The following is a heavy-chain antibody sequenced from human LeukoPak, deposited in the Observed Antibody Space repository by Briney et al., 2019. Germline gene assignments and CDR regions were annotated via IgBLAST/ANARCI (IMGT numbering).Heavy chain of an antibody. D-gene: IGHD3-10*01. J-gene: IGHJ4*02. Sequence: GRSLRLSCAASGFTFSSYAMHWVRQAPGKGLEWVAVISYDGSNKYYADSVKGRFTISRDNSKNTLYLQINSLRAEDTAVYYCARDDYYGDGGWGQGTLVTVSS. CDR1: GFTFSSYA. V-gene: IGHV3-30*04. CDR2: ISYDGSNK. CDR3: ARDDYYGDGG.